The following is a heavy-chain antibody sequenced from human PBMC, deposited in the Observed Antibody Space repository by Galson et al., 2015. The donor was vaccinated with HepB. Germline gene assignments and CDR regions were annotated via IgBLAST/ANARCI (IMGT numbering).Heavy chain of an antibody. Sequence: PALVKPTQTLTLTCTFSGFSLSTGGMRVSWIRQPPGKALEWLAHIDWDDDKFYTTSLKTRLTISKDNTKNQVVLTMTNMDPVDTATYYCARNLEPWGQGILVTVSS. CDR3: ARNLEP. CDR2: IDWDDDK. V-gene: IGHV2-70*04. CDR1: GFSLSTGGMR. J-gene: IGHJ5*02.